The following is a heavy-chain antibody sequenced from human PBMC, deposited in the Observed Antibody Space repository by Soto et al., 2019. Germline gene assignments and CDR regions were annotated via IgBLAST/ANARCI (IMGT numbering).Heavy chain of an antibody. J-gene: IGHJ6*03. CDR2: ISSSSSTI. CDR3: ARADVKGILWWPPPPEYMDV. V-gene: IGHV3-48*01. CDR1: GFTFSSYS. D-gene: IGHD2-21*01. Sequence: EVQLVESGGGLVQPGGSLRLSCAASGFTFSSYSMNWVRQAPGKGLEWVSYISSSSSTIYYADSVKGRFTISRDNAKNSLYLQMNSLRAEDTAVYYCARADVKGILWWPPPPEYMDVWGKGTTVTVSS.